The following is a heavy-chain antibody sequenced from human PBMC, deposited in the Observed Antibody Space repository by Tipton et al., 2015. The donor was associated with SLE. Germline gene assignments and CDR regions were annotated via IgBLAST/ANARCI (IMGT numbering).Heavy chain of an antibody. CDR2: IRYDGSNK. V-gene: IGHV3-30*02. Sequence: SLRLSCAASGFTFSSYGMHWVRQAPGKGLEWVAFIRYDGSNKYYADSVKGRFTISRDNSKNTLYLQMNSLRAEDTAVYYCAKVRVTTIVVVPDAFDIWGQGTMVTVSS. J-gene: IGHJ3*02. CDR3: AKVRVTTIVVVPDAFDI. CDR1: GFTFSSYG. D-gene: IGHD3-22*01.